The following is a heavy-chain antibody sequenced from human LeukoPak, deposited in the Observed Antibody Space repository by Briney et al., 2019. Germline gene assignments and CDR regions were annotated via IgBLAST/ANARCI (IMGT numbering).Heavy chain of an antibody. J-gene: IGHJ4*02. CDR3: AKGAAIDH. CDR2: VTGPADTT. Sequence: GGSLRLSCAASGVTFNNYAMNWVRQAPGKGLEWVAAVTGPADTTYYADSVKGRFTISRDSFKDTLYLQMSRLGAEDTALYYCAKGAAIDHWGQGTLVTVSS. CDR1: GVTFNNYA. V-gene: IGHV3-23*01. D-gene: IGHD5-24*01.